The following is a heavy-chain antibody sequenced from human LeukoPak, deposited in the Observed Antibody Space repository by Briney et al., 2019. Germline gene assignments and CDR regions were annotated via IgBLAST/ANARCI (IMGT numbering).Heavy chain of an antibody. J-gene: IGHJ4*02. Sequence: ASVKVSCKASGYTFTSYGISWVRQAPGQGREWMGWISAYNGNTNYAQKLQGRVTMTTDTTTSTAYMELRSLRSDDTAVYYCARAKIVVVPAAFDYWGQGTLVTVSS. CDR1: GYTFTSYG. CDR3: ARAKIVVVPAAFDY. CDR2: ISAYNGNT. D-gene: IGHD2-2*01. V-gene: IGHV1-18*01.